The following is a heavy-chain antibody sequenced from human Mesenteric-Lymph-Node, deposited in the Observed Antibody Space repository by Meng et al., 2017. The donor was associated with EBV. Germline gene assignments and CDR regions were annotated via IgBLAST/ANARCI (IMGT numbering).Heavy chain of an antibody. CDR1: VRSKCIYD. D-gene: IGHD3-22*01. CDR3: ARGDDSNGYGDS. V-gene: IGHV4-59*07. Sequence: PLLLHTLITRTLRCGVSVRSKCIYDWSLIRHPQGKGLDCICLFYCTGSTNYNPSLGGQVTISFDPAKTQFSLNLISVPAADTAVYYCARGDDSNGYGDSWGQGTLVTVSS. CDR2: FYCTGST. J-gene: IGHJ4*02.